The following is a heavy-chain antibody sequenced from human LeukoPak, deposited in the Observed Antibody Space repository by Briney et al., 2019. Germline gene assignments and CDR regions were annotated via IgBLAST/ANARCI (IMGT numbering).Heavy chain of an antibody. J-gene: IGHJ6*03. D-gene: IGHD3-3*01. CDR1: GFTFSSYA. CDR2: ISGSGGST. V-gene: IGHV3-23*01. Sequence: GGSLRLSCAASGFTFSSYAMSWVRQAPGKGLEWVSAISGSGGSTYYADSVKGRFTISRDNSRNTVYLQLNSLRAEDTAIYYCAKGKDFQFYYYMDVWGKGTTVTVSS. CDR3: AKGKDFQFYYYMDV.